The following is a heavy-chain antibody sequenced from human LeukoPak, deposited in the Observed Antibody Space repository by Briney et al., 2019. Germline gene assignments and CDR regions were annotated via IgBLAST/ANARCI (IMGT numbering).Heavy chain of an antibody. V-gene: IGHV3-74*01. J-gene: IGHJ4*01. CDR1: EFNFFSYG. CDR3: ARELPREVTLDY. Sequence: HAGGSLRLSCVASEFNFFSYGMQWVRQAPGKGLVWVSRIFADGSTTSYADSVKGRFTVSRDNAKNTLYLQMDSLRAEDTAVYYCARELPREVTLDYWGQGTLVTVSP. D-gene: IGHD2-21*02. CDR2: IFADGSTT.